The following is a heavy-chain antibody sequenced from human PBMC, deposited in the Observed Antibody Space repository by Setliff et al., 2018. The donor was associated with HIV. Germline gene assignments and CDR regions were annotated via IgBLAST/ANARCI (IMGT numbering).Heavy chain of an antibody. D-gene: IGHD3-9*01. CDR1: GYTFTDYY. CDR3: ASGRYFDWSTDQ. V-gene: IGHV1-69-2*01. J-gene: IGHJ4*02. Sequence: ASVKVSCKASGYTFTDYYMHWVQQAPGKGLEWMGRVEPQHGETIFAGKFQGRVTITADTSTDTAYMELSSLRSDDTAVYYCASGRYFDWSTDQWGQGTLVTVSS. CDR2: VEPQHGET.